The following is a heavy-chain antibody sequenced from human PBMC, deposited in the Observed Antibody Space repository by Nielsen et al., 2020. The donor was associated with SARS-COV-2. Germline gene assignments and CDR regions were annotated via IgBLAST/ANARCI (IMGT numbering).Heavy chain of an antibody. Sequence: ASVKVSCKASGYSFTSYEINWVRQATGQGLEWMGWMNPNSGNTGYAQKFQGRVTMTTDTSTSTAYMELRSLRSDDTAMYYCAREDDSSTWYHDYWGQGTLVTVSS. CDR2: MNPNSGNT. CDR1: GYSFTSYE. D-gene: IGHD6-13*01. V-gene: IGHV1-8*02. J-gene: IGHJ4*02. CDR3: AREDDSSTWYHDY.